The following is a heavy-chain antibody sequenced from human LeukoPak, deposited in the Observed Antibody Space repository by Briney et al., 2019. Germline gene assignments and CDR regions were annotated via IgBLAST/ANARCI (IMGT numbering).Heavy chain of an antibody. CDR3: ATKQWLAPPPDS. V-gene: IGHV3-74*01. CDR1: GFTFSKYW. CDR2: INSDGTVT. D-gene: IGHD6-19*01. Sequence: GGSLRLSCAASGFTFSKYWMLWVRHAPGKGLESVSRINSDGTVTTYADSVKGRFTVSRDNADNTMFLQMNSVRDEDTAVYYCATKQWLAPPPDSWGQGTPVTVS. J-gene: IGHJ4*02.